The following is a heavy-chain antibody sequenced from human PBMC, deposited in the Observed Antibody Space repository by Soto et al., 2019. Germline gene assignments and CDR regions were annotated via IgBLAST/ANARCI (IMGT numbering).Heavy chain of an antibody. V-gene: IGHV3-23*01. CDR3: TKASGWFGEFDY. CDR1: GFTFSSYA. Sequence: EVQLLEAGGGLVQHGGALRLSCAASGFTFSSYARSCVRQAPGKGLEWVSAISGSGGSTYYADSVKVRFTISRDNAKHTLYLHMTSLRADDTAVYYCTKASGWFGEFDYWCQGTLVTVSS. D-gene: IGHD3-10*01. J-gene: IGHJ4*02. CDR2: ISGSGGST.